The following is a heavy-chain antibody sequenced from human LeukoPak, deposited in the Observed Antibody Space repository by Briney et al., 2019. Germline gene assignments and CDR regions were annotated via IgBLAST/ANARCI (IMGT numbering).Heavy chain of an antibody. CDR3: ARSVYYYDSSGPTYAYNWFDP. V-gene: IGHV4-30-4*02. D-gene: IGHD3-22*01. CDR1: GGSISSGDYY. CDR2: IYYSGST. J-gene: IGHJ5*02. Sequence: PSETLSLTCTVSGGSISSGDYYWSWIRQPPGKGLEWTGYIYYSGSTYYNPSLKSRVTISVDTSKDQFSLKLSSVTAADTAVYYCARSVYYYDSSGPTYAYNWFDPWGQGTLVTVSS.